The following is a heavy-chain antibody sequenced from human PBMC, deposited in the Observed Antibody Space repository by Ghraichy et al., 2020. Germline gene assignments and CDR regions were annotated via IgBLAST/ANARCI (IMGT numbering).Heavy chain of an antibody. CDR1: GFTFSSYG. D-gene: IGHD4-17*01. V-gene: IGHV3-23*01. CDR3: AKDRLAYDDYFLGLGVDFDY. Sequence: GGSQRLSCAASGFTFSSYGLSWVRQAPGKGLEWVSAISGGGYTYYADSVKGRFTLSRDNSKNTLYLQMNSLRAEDTAAYYCAKDRLAYDDYFLGLGVDFDYWGQGTLVTVSS. J-gene: IGHJ4*02. CDR2: ISGGGYT.